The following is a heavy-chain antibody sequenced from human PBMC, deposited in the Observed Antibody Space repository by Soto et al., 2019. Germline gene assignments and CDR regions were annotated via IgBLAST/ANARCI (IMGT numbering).Heavy chain of an antibody. V-gene: IGHV4-39*01. Sequence: SENLSLTCSVSGGSISSSRYSWCWIRHPPGKGPEWIASIYFSGNIYHNPSLKSRVTMSIDTSKKQFSLNLSSVTAADTAVYYCARLLYDRTGYYYFDYCGQGTLVTVSA. J-gene: IGHJ4*02. CDR3: ARLLYDRTGYYYFDY. D-gene: IGHD3-22*01. CDR2: IYFSGNI. CDR1: GGSISSSRYS.